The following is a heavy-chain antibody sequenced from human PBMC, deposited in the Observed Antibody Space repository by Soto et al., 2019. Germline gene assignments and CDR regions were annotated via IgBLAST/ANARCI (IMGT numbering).Heavy chain of an antibody. D-gene: IGHD3-3*01. J-gene: IGHJ4*02. Sequence: PGGSLRLSCAASGFTFSSYAMSWVRQAPGKGLEWVSAISGSGGSTYYADSVKGRFTISRDNSKNTLYLQMNSLRAEDTAVYYCARKVRFLEWLLAYWGQGTLVTVSS. CDR3: ARKVRFLEWLLAY. CDR2: ISGSGGST. V-gene: IGHV3-23*01. CDR1: GFTFSSYA.